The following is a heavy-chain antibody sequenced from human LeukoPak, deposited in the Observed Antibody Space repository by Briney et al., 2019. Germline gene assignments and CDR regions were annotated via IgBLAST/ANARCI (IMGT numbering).Heavy chain of an antibody. CDR1: GGSISSYY. V-gene: IGHV4-4*07. D-gene: IGHD6-13*01. Sequence: PSETLSLTCTVSGGSISSYYWSWIRQPAGKGLEWIGRIYTSGSTNYNPSLKSRVTMSVDTFKNQFSLKLSSVTAADTAVYYCARVRGYSSSWYFDCWGQGTLVTVSS. CDR2: IYTSGST. CDR3: ARVRGYSSSWYFDC. J-gene: IGHJ4*02.